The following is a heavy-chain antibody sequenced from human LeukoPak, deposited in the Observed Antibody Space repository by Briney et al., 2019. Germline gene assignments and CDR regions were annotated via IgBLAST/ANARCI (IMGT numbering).Heavy chain of an antibody. CDR2: INPSGGST. CDR3: ARVTHGYSYGKEGGYFDY. V-gene: IGHV1-46*01. J-gene: IGHJ4*02. D-gene: IGHD5-18*01. Sequence: ASVKVSCKASGYTFTSYYMHWVRQAPGQGLEWMGIINPSGGSTSYAQKFQGRVTMTRDTSTSTVYMELSSLRSEDTAVYYCARVTHGYSYGKEGGYFDYWGQGTLVTVSS. CDR1: GYTFTSYY.